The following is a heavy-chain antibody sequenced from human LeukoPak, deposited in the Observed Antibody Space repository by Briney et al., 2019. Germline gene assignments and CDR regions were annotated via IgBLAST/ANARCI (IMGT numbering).Heavy chain of an antibody. CDR2: IYYSGST. D-gene: IGHD3-16*01. J-gene: IGHJ5*02. CDR3: VRDHVSPGLSNWFDP. Sequence: SETLSLTCTVSGGSISSYYWSWIRQPPGKGLEWIGYIYYSGSTNYNPSLKSRLTISITTSKNQFSLKVTSVTASDTAMYYCVRDHVSPGLSNWFDPWGQGTLVTVSS. V-gene: IGHV4-59*12. CDR1: GGSISSYY.